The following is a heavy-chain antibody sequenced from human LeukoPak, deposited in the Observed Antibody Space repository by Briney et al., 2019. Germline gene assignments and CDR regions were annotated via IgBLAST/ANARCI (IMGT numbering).Heavy chain of an antibody. J-gene: IGHJ4*02. CDR1: GFTFSSYG. CDR3: ASSIVGKNEDY. D-gene: IGHD1-26*01. CDR2: ISSSSSTI. V-gene: IGHV3-48*02. Sequence: GGSLRLSCAASGFTFSSYGINWVRQAPGKGLEWVSYISSSSSTIYYADSVKGRFTISRDNAKNPLYLQMNSLRDEDTAVYYCASSIVGKNEDYWGQGTLVTVSS.